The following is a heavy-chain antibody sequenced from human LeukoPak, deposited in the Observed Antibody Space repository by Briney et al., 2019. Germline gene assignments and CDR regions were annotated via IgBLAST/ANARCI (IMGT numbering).Heavy chain of an antibody. J-gene: IGHJ3*02. V-gene: IGHV4-30-4*01. CDR1: GGSISSGDYY. CDR2: IYYSGST. Sequence: SETLSLTCTVSGGSISSGDYYWSWIRQPPGKGLEWIGYIYYSGSTYYNPSLKSRVTISVDTSKNQFSLKLSSVTAADTAVYYCARGQDGSGGFDIWGQGTMVTVSS. D-gene: IGHD3-10*01. CDR3: ARGQDGSGGFDI.